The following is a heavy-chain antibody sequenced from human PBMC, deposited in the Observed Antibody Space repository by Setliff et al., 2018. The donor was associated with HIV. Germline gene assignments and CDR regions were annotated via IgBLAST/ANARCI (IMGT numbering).Heavy chain of an antibody. CDR3: ARGPIRYSSGVRWFLGVESWYSGIDY. J-gene: IGHJ4*02. Sequence: PSETLSLTCNVSGDSITSYYWIWIRQSPGKGLEWIGYIYYSGTTNYNPSLESRVTMLIDMSKNQLSLKLSSVTAADTAVYFCARGPIRYSSGVRWFLGVESWYSGIDYWGQGTRVTVSS. CDR1: GDSITSYY. V-gene: IGHV4-59*12. D-gene: IGHD2-15*01. CDR2: IYYSGTT.